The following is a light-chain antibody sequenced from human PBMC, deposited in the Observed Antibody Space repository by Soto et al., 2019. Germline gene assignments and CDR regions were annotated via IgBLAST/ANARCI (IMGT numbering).Light chain of an antibody. CDR2: GAS. V-gene: IGKV3-15*01. J-gene: IGKJ1*01. CDR3: QQYNNWPQRT. CDR1: QSVSSN. Sequence: EIVMTQSPATLSVSPGERATLSCRASQSVSSNLAWYQQKPGQAPRLLIYGASTRATGIPARFSGSGSGTEFTLTISSLQSEDFAVYYCQQYNNWPQRTFGHGTKVEIK.